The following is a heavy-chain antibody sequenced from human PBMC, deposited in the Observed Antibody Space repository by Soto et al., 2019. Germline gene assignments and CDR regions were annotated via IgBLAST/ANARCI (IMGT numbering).Heavy chain of an antibody. D-gene: IGHD6-13*01. J-gene: IGHJ4*02. V-gene: IGHV4-34*01. Sequence: SETLSLTCAVYGESFSGYYWSWIRQPPGKGLEWIGEINHSGSTNYNPSLKSRVTISVDTSKNQFPLKLSSVTAADTAVFYCARTYGSSWYMTFDYWGQGTLVTVSS. CDR3: ARTYGSSWYMTFDY. CDR1: GESFSGYY. CDR2: INHSGST.